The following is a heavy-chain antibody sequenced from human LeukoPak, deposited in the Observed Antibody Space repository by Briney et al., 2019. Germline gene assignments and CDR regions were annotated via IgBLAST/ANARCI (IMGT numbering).Heavy chain of an antibody. Sequence: PGGSLRLSCAASGFTFTTFPMSWVRQAPGKGLEWVSSYSSGGTTYYADSVRGRFTISRDNSKNTLYLQMNSLRAEDTAVYYCAKRVVRGAFDFWGHGTMVAVSS. J-gene: IGHJ3*01. V-gene: IGHV3-23*01. D-gene: IGHD5/OR15-5a*01. CDR2: YSSGGTT. CDR3: AKRVVRGAFDF. CDR1: GFTFTTFP.